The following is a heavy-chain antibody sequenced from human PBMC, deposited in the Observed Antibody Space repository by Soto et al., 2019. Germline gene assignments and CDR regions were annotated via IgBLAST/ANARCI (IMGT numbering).Heavy chain of an antibody. CDR2: FDPEDGET. D-gene: IGHD3-3*02. Sequence: GASVKVSCKVSGYTHTELSMHWVRQATGKGLEWMGGFDPEDGETIYAQKFQGRVTMTEDTSTDTAYMELSTLRSEDTAVYYCATGPNIFGVVIWPGFDYWGQGTLVTVSS. J-gene: IGHJ4*02. V-gene: IGHV1-24*01. CDR1: GYTHTELS. CDR3: ATGPNIFGVVIWPGFDY.